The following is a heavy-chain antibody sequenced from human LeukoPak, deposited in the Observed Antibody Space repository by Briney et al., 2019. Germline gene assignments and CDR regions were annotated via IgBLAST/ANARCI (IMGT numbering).Heavy chain of an antibody. Sequence: SETLSLTCTVSGGSISSGGYYWSWIRQHPGKGLEWIGYIYYSGSTYYNPSLKSRVTISVDTSKNQFSLKLSSVTAADTAVYYCARDRGWGSLGDFDYWGQGTLVTVSS. CDR2: IYYSGST. D-gene: IGHD7-27*01. J-gene: IGHJ4*02. V-gene: IGHV4-31*03. CDR3: ARDRGWGSLGDFDY. CDR1: GGSISSGGYY.